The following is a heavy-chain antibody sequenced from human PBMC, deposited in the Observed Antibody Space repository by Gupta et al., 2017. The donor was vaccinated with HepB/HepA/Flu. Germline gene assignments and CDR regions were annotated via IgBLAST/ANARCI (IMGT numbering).Heavy chain of an antibody. D-gene: IGHD3-16*01. Sequence: QLHLQEAGPGLVSPSETLSLTCSVAGASITSTYYWGWIRQPPGNGLEWIRHMYSAGSSHDNPSLKSRVTLSVDSSTNQFYLKLNCVTAADTAVYFGAWAADPRWLDPWCQVTLVPVSS. J-gene: IGHJ5*02. CDR1: GASITSTYY. CDR3: AWAADPRWLDP. V-gene: IGHV4-39*01. CDR2: MYSAGSS.